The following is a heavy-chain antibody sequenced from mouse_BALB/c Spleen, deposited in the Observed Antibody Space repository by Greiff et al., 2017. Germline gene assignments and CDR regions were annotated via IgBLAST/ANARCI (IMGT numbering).Heavy chain of an antibody. CDR3: ARARAYGNYFDY. Sequence: QVQLKESGAELAKPGASVKMSCKASGYTFTSYWMHWVKQRPGQGLEWIGYINPSTGYTEYNQKFKDKATLTADKSSSTAYMQLSSLTSEDSAVYYCARARAYGNYFDYWGQGTTLTVSS. D-gene: IGHD2-1*01. V-gene: IGHV1-7*01. J-gene: IGHJ2*01. CDR1: GYTFTSYW. CDR2: INPSTGYT.